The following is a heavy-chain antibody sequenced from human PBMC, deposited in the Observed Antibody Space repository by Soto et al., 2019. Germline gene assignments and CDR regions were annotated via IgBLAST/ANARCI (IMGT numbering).Heavy chain of an antibody. J-gene: IGHJ4*02. V-gene: IGHV3-9*01. Sequence: PGGSLXLSCAASGFTFTDYAMHWVRQAPGKGLEWVSGISWNSGSISYAGSVKGRFTISRDNAKNSLYLQMNSLRGEDTALYYCAEDTTVLIRGPAFGSWGQGTPVTVSS. CDR2: ISWNSGSI. D-gene: IGHD3-10*01. CDR3: AEDTTVLIRGPAFGS. CDR1: GFTFTDYA.